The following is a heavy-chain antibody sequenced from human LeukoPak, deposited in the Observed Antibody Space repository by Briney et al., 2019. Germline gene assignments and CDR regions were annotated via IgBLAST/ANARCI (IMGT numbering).Heavy chain of an antibody. CDR3: ARDNGYGGNILDGNWFDP. J-gene: IGHJ5*02. Sequence: GGSLRLSCAASGFTFSSYAMHWVRQAPGKGLEYVSAVSSNGGSTYYANSVKGRFTISRDNSKNTLYLQMGSLRAEDMAVYYCARDNGYGGNILDGNWFDPWGQGTLVTVSS. V-gene: IGHV3-64*01. CDR1: GFTFSSYA. D-gene: IGHD4-23*01. CDR2: VSSNGGST.